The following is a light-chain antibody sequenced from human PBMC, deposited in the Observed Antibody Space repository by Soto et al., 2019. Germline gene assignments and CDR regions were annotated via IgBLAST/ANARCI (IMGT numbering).Light chain of an antibody. V-gene: IGKV1-5*03. CDR3: QQYNSN. CDR2: NAS. J-gene: IGKJ2*01. Sequence: DIQMTQSPSTLSASVGDRGTITCRASQSISTWLAWYQQKPGKAPKALIYNASTLKSGVPSRFSGSGSGTEFTLTISSLQPDDSATYYCQQYNSNFGQGTKLEIK. CDR1: QSISTW.